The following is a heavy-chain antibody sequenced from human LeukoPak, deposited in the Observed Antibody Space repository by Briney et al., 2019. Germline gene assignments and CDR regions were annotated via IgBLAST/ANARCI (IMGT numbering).Heavy chain of an antibody. D-gene: IGHD6-19*01. CDR1: GGSLSSSNW. CDR2: IYHSGST. J-gene: IGHJ4*02. CDR3: GSRVSGQWLRV. Sequence: PSRTLSLTCAVSGGSLSSSNWWSWVRQPPGKGLEWGGEIYHSGSTYYNPSLKSRVSISVDKSKNQFSLQLSSVIGAAPAVSSGGSRVSGQWLRVWGQGTLVTVSS. V-gene: IGHV4-4*02.